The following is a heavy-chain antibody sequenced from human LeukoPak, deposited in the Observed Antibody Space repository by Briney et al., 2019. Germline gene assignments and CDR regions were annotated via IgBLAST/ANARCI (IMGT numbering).Heavy chain of an antibody. Sequence: PGGSLRLSCAASGNYWMHWDRQAPGKGLVWVSHINSDGSWTSYADSVKGRFTISKDNAKKTVYLQMNNLRAEDTAVYYCVSFYEAYWGRGTLVTVSS. CDR1: GNYW. CDR3: VSFYEAY. D-gene: IGHD2/OR15-2a*01. V-gene: IGHV3-74*01. J-gene: IGHJ4*02. CDR2: INSDGSWT.